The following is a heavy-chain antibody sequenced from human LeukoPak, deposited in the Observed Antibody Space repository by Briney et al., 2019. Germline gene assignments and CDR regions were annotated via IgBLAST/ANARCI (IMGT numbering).Heavy chain of an antibody. CDR1: GFTFSSYA. CDR2: ISYDGSNK. CDR3: ARAGVEYSYGNWFDP. D-gene: IGHD5-18*01. V-gene: IGHV3-30-3*01. J-gene: IGHJ5*02. Sequence: GGSLRLSCAASGFTFSSYAMHWVRQPPGKGLEWVAVISYDGSNKYYADSVKGRFTISRDNSKNTLYLQMNSLRAEDTAVYYCARAGVEYSYGNWFDPWGQGTLVTVSS.